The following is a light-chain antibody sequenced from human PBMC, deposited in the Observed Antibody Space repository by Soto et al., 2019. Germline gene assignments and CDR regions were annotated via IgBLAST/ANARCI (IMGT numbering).Light chain of an antibody. V-gene: IGKV1-12*01. CDR1: QSFSSW. CDR3: QQANSFPLT. Sequence: DIQMTQSPSSVSASVGDRVTITCRASQSFSSWLAWYQQKPGKTPKLLIYGASSLQSGVPSRFSGSESGTDFTLTISNLQPEDFATYYCQQANSFPLTFGGGTKVEIK. J-gene: IGKJ4*01. CDR2: GAS.